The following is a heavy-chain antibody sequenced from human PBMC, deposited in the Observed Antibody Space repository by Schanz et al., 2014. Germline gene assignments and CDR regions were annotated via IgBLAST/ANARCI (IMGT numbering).Heavy chain of an antibody. J-gene: IGHJ4*02. CDR1: GGSISSGGYT. Sequence: QVQLQESGPGLVKPSQTLSLTCAVSGGSISSGGYTWSWIRQPPGKRLEWIGYIYYSGSTYYNPSLKSRVTISVDTSKNQFSLMLGSVTAADTAVYYCARAAGPVDYWGQGTLVTVSS. CDR2: IYYSGST. V-gene: IGHV4-30-4*07. D-gene: IGHD6-13*01. CDR3: ARAAGPVDY.